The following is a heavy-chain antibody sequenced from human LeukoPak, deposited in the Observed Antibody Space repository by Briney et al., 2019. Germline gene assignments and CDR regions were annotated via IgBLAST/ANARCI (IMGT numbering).Heavy chain of an antibody. V-gene: IGHV3-9*01. Sequence: GGSLRLSCAASGFTFDGYAMHWVRQAPGKGLEWVSGISWNSGSIGYADSVKGRFTISRDNAKNSLYLQMNSLRAEDTALYYCAKDRSLSVHSGGLDHWGQGTLVTVSS. CDR2: ISWNSGSI. D-gene: IGHD6-19*01. CDR1: GFTFDGYA. CDR3: AKDRSLSVHSGGLDH. J-gene: IGHJ4*02.